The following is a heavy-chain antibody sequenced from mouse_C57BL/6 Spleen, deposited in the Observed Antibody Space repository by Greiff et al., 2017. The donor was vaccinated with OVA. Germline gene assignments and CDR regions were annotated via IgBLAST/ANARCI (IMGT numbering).Heavy chain of an antibody. CDR2: ISDGGSYT. CDR1: GFTFSSYA. J-gene: IGHJ2*01. Sequence: EVMLVESGGGLVKPGGSLKLSCAASGFTFSSYAMSWVRQTPEKRLEWVATISDGGSYTYYPDNVKGRFPISRDNAKNNLYLQMSHLKSEDTAMYYCARDKDYSNYVGDYLDYWGQGTTLTVSS. V-gene: IGHV5-4*01. D-gene: IGHD2-5*01. CDR3: ARDKDYSNYVGDYLDY.